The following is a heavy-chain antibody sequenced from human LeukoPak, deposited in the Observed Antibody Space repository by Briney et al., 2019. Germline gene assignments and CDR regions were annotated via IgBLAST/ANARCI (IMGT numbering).Heavy chain of an antibody. CDR3: ARVRLADERAWAY. D-gene: IGHD3-3*02. CDR2: ITPKSGDT. J-gene: IGHJ4*02. CDR1: GYTFSDFY. V-gene: IGHV1-2*02. Sequence: ASVKVSCKASGYTFSDFYIHWVRQAPGQGLEYVGWITPKSGDTYSPQRFQGRVTMTRDASISTAYMELSSLRSDVTAVYFCARVRLADERAWAYWGQGTLVTVSS.